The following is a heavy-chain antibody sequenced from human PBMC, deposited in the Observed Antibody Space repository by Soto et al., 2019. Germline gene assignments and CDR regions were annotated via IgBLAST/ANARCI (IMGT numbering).Heavy chain of an antibody. Sequence: EVQLVESGGGLVQPGGSLRLSCAVSGFTFSDYWMSWVRQAPGKGLEWVANIKQDGNEKYYVDSVKGRFTISRDNAKNSLVLQMNSRRDEDAAVYYCARGIGSRGGDSPWDGFDIWGQGTMVTVSS. CDR2: IKQDGNEK. J-gene: IGHJ3*02. CDR1: GFTFSDYW. CDR3: ARGIGSRGGDSPWDGFDI. V-gene: IGHV3-7*01. D-gene: IGHD6-19*01.